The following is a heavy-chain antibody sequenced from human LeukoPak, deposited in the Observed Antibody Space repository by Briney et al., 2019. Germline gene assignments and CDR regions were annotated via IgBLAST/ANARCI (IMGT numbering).Heavy chain of an antibody. D-gene: IGHD3-22*01. CDR2: IYTSGST. Sequence: SETLSLTCAVYGGSFSGYHWSWIRQPAGKGLEWIGRIYTSGSTNYNPSLQSRLTISLDTSKNQFSLKLTSVTAADTAVYYCARDGSGYYDTSGYQNWGQGTLVTVSS. CDR3: ARDGSGYYDTSGYQN. V-gene: IGHV4-4*07. CDR1: GGSFSGYH. J-gene: IGHJ4*02.